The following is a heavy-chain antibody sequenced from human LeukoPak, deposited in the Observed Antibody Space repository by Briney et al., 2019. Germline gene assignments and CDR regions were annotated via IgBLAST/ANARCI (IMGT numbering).Heavy chain of an antibody. CDR2: ISPNSGGT. V-gene: IGHV1-2*02. D-gene: IGHD2/OR15-2a*01. CDR1: GYTFTDYY. J-gene: IGHJ6*02. Sequence: ASVKVSCKTSGYTFTDYYMHWVRQAPGQGLEWMGWISPNSGGTNYAQKFQGRVTMTRDTSIDTAYMELSRLRSDDTAVYYCARDGNTDVWGQGTTVTVSS. CDR3: ARDGNTDV.